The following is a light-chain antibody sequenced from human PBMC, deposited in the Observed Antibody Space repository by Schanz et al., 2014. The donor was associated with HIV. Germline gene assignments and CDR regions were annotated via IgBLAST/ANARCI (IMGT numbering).Light chain of an antibody. CDR1: QSVSSN. CDR3: QQRSDWPLT. J-gene: IGKJ4*01. CDR2: DAS. Sequence: EIVLTQSPGTLSLYPGERATLSCRASQSVSSNLAWYQQKPGQAPRLLIYDASNRATDIPARFSGSGSGTDFTLTIDSLEPEDFAVYYCQQRSDWPLTFGGGTKVEFK. V-gene: IGKV3-11*01.